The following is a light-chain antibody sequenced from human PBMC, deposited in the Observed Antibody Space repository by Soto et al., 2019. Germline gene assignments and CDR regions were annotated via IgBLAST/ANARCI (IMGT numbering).Light chain of an antibody. V-gene: IGKV3-20*01. CDR2: GAS. CDR1: QSVSSNY. CDR3: QQYGSSWWT. Sequence: EIVLTQSPGTLSLSPGERATLSCRASQSVSSNYLAWYQQKPGQAPRLLIYGASSRATGIPDRFSGSGSGTDFTLTISRLEPEDFALYYCQQYGSSWWTFGQGTKVEIK. J-gene: IGKJ1*01.